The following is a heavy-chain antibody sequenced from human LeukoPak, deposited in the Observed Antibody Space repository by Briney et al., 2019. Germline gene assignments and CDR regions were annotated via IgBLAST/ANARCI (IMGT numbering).Heavy chain of an antibody. V-gene: IGHV4-4*02. CDR1: GGSISSSNW. Sequence: SGTLSLTCAVSGGSISSSNWWSWVRQSPGKGLEWIGEIYHSGSTNYNPSLKSRVTISVDKSKNQFSLKLSSVTAADTAVYYCARVRSGSYDAFDIWGQGTMVTVSS. D-gene: IGHD3-10*01. CDR3: ARVRSGSYDAFDI. CDR2: IYHSGST. J-gene: IGHJ3*02.